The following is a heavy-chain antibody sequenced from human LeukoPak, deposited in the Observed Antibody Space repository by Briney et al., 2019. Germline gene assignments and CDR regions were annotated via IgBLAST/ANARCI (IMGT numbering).Heavy chain of an antibody. CDR3: ARVDQNWFDP. CDR1: GGTFSSYA. J-gene: IGHJ5*02. Sequence: GASVKVSCKASGGTFSSYAISWVRQAPGQGLEGMGGIIPIFGTANYAQKFQGRVTITADESTSTAYMELSSLRSEDTAVYYCARVDQNWFDPWGQGTLVTVSS. D-gene: IGHD2-2*01. V-gene: IGHV1-69*13. CDR2: IIPIFGTA.